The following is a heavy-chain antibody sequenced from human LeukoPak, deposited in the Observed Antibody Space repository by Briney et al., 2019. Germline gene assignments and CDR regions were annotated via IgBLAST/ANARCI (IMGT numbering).Heavy chain of an antibody. Sequence: PSGTLSLTCTVSGGSISDYYWSWIRQPAGKGLEWIGRIYTSGSTNYNPSLKSRVTMSVDTSKNQFSLKLSSVTAADTAVYYCARDRHGMSVSDYFDYWGQGTLVTVSS. V-gene: IGHV4-4*07. CDR3: ARDRHGMSVSDYFDY. D-gene: IGHD6-19*01. J-gene: IGHJ4*02. CDR2: IYTSGST. CDR1: GGSISDYY.